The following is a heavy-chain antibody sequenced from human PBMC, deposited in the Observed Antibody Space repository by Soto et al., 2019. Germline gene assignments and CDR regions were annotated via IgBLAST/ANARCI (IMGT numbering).Heavy chain of an antibody. D-gene: IGHD3-3*01. Sequence: SQTLSLTCAISGDSVSSNSAAWNWIRQSPSRGLEWLGRTYYRSKWYNDYAVSVKSRITINPDTSKNQFSLQLNSVTPEDTAVYYCARGRWDLGDYYYYMDVWGKGTTVTVSS. CDR1: GDSVSSNSAA. CDR3: ARGRWDLGDYYYYMDV. V-gene: IGHV6-1*01. CDR2: TYYRSKWYN. J-gene: IGHJ6*03.